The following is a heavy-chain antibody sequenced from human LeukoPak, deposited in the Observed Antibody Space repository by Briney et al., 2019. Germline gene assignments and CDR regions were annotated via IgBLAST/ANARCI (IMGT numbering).Heavy chain of an antibody. CDR3: TRRDWSGSYYDDY. CDR2: IRSKANSYAT. Sequence: PGGSLRLSCAASGFTFSGSAMHWVRQASGKGLEWVGRIRSKANSYATAYAASVKGRFTISRDGSKNTAYLQMNSLKTEDTAVYCCTRRDWSGSYYDDYWGQGTLVTVSS. J-gene: IGHJ4*02. CDR1: GFTFSGSA. D-gene: IGHD1-26*01. V-gene: IGHV3-73*01.